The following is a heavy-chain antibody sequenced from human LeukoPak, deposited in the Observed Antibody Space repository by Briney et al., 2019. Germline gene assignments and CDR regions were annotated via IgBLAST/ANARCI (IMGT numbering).Heavy chain of an antibody. CDR3: ARGQSYGSPLPPDY. CDR2: INHSGST. V-gene: IGHV4-34*01. CDR1: GGSFSGYY. Sequence: SSETLSLTCAVYGGSFSGYYWSWIRQPPGKGLEWIGEINHSGSTNYNPSLKSRVTISVDTSKNQFSLKLSSVTAADTAVYYCARGQSYGSPLPPDYWGQGTLVTVSS. J-gene: IGHJ4*02. D-gene: IGHD3-10*01.